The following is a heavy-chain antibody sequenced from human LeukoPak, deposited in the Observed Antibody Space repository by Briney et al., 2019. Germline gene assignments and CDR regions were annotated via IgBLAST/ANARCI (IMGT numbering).Heavy chain of an antibody. CDR1: GGSLTIGSYY. D-gene: IGHD5-24*01. CDR3: ARGQDAFKTGY. J-gene: IGHJ4*02. Sequence: SETLSLTRTVSGGSLTIGSYYWTWIRHYPGKGLEWIGYIHPSGITDYNPSLKSRVTMSLAMSQNQFSLKLTSVTAADTAIYYCARGQDAFKTGYWGQGTLVTVSS. V-gene: IGHV4-31*03. CDR2: IHPSGIT.